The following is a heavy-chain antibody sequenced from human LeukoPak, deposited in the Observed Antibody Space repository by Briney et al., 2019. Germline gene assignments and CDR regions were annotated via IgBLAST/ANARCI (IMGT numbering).Heavy chain of an antibody. V-gene: IGHV1-2*02. J-gene: IGHJ4*02. D-gene: IGHD3-9*01. CDR3: ARSLAGYYLRPLDQ. Sequence: ASVKVSCKASRYTFTGYYIHWVRQAPGQGLEWMGWINPKSGATNYAQNFQGTVTMTRDTSISTAYMELSSLRHDDTAVYYCARSLAGYYLRPLDQWGQGTLVTASS. CDR2: INPKSGAT. CDR1: RYTFTGYY.